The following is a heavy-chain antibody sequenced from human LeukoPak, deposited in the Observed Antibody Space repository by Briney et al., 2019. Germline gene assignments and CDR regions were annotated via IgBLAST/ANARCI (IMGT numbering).Heavy chain of an antibody. V-gene: IGHV4-34*01. D-gene: IGHD3-22*01. CDR1: SESFSGGY. J-gene: IGHJ4*02. CDR3: ARGLDRSKTGY. Sequence: SETLSLTCSVYSESFSGGYWSWILQPPGKGLDWIGEISDNEGIKYSPSLKSRVTISVDTSKNQFSLKLTSVTAADTAVYYCARGLDRSKTGYWGQGSLVTVSS. CDR2: ISDNEGI.